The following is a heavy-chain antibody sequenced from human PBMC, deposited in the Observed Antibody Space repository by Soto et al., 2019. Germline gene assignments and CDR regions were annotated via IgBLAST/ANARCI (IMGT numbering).Heavy chain of an antibody. CDR1: GGSISSSSYY. Sequence: SETLSLTCTVSGGSISSSSYYWGWIRQPPGKGLEWIGSIYYSGSTYYNPSLKSRVTISVDTSKNQFSLKLSSVTAADTAVYYCARHTGYSSSWLPTVLDYFDYWGQGTLVTVS. V-gene: IGHV4-39*01. CDR2: IYYSGST. J-gene: IGHJ4*02. D-gene: IGHD6-13*01. CDR3: ARHTGYSSSWLPTVLDYFDY.